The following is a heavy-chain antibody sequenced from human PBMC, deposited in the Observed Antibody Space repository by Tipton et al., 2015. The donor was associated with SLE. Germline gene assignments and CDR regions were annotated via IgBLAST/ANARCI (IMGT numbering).Heavy chain of an antibody. CDR1: GGSISSGGYY. Sequence: TLSLTCTVSGGSISSGGYYWSWIRQPPGKGLEWIGYIYYSGSTYYNPSLKSRVTISVDTSKNQFSLKLSSVTAADTAVYYCAREAAAAGQFDYWGQGTLVTVSS. D-gene: IGHD6-13*01. J-gene: IGHJ4*02. CDR2: IYYSGST. V-gene: IGHV4-31*03. CDR3: AREAAAAGQFDY.